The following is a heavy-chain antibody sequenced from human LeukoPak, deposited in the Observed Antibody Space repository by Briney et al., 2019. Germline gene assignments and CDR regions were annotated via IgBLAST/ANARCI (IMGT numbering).Heavy chain of an antibody. V-gene: IGHV3-23*01. Sequence: GGSLRLSCAASGFTFDDYGMSWVRQAPGKGLEWVSGINWNGGSTYYADSVKGRFTISRDNSKNTLYLQMNSLRAEDTAVYYCAKLKGRMITFGGVNFDYWGQGTLVTVSS. CDR1: GFTFDDYG. CDR2: INWNGGST. D-gene: IGHD3-16*01. CDR3: AKLKGRMITFGGVNFDY. J-gene: IGHJ4*02.